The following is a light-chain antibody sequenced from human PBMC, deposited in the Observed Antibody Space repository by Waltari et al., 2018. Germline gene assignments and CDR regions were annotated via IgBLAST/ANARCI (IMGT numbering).Light chain of an antibody. CDR2: QNT. Sequence: YELTQPPSVSVSPGQTVTSTCAGAKLGAKDGSWHQQKPGQSPVVVIYQNTKRPSGIPERFSGSNSENTATLTISGTQAMDEADYYCQAWATGTDVIFGGGPKVTVL. J-gene: IGLJ2*01. CDR1: KLGAKD. V-gene: IGLV3-1*01. CDR3: QAWATGTDVI.